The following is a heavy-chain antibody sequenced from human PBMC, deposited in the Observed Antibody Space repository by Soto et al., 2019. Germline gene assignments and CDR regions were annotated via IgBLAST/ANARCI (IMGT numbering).Heavy chain of an antibody. D-gene: IGHD2-2*03. V-gene: IGHV4-38-2*01. CDR3: ARTDNVGYYPH. CDR1: GDSIIGIDH. J-gene: IGHJ4*02. CDR2: IYHTGTT. Sequence: SETLSLTCAVSGDSIIGIDHWAWIRQSPGRGLEWIASIYHTGTTYYTPSLESRLTISVDTYKNQFSLRLSSVTAADSAVYFCARTDNVGYYPHLGQGIPVTVSS.